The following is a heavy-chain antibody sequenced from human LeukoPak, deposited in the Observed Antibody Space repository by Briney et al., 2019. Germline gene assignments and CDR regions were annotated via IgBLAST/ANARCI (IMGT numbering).Heavy chain of an antibody. CDR1: GGSFSGYY. J-gene: IGHJ5*02. CDR3: ARVRRYRSSTSCYEGDWFDP. Sequence: SETLSLTCAVYGGSFSGYYWSWIRQPPGKGLEWIGEINHSGSTNYNPSPKSRVTISVDTSKNQFSLKLSSVTAADTAVYYCARVRRYRSSTSCYEGDWFDPWGQGTLVTVSS. D-gene: IGHD2-2*01. CDR2: INHSGST. V-gene: IGHV4-34*01.